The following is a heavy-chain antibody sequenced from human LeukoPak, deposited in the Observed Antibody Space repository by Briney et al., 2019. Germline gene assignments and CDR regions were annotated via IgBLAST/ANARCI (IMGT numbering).Heavy chain of an antibody. CDR1: GFTFSNYA. CDR3: AKAPPPYCSGGSCFDAFDI. J-gene: IGHJ3*02. Sequence: GRSLRLSCAASGFTFSNYAMSWVRQAPGKGLEWVSAISHSGSTTYYADSVKGRFTISRDNSKNTLYLQMNSLRAEDTAVFSCAKAPPPYCSGGSCFDAFDIWGQGTMVTVSS. V-gene: IGHV3-23*01. D-gene: IGHD2-15*01. CDR2: ISHSGSTT.